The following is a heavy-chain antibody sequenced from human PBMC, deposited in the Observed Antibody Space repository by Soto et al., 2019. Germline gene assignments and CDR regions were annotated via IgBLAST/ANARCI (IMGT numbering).Heavy chain of an antibody. CDR1: GGTFSSYS. D-gene: IGHD6-13*01. Sequence: GASVKVSCKASGGTFSSYSISWVRQAPGQGLEWMGGIIPIFGTANYAQKFQGRVTITADESTSTAYMELSSLRSEDTAVYYCARVDSSSWYNWFDPWGQGTLVTVSS. CDR2: IIPIFGTA. CDR3: ARVDSSSWYNWFDP. J-gene: IGHJ5*02. V-gene: IGHV1-69*13.